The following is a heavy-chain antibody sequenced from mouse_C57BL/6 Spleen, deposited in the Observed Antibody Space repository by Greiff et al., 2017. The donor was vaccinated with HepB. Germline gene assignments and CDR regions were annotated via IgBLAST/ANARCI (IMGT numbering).Heavy chain of an antibody. CDR2: IHPNSGST. CDR3: ASSSQLFTFDY. J-gene: IGHJ2*01. Sequence: QVQLKQPGAELVKPGASVKLSCKASGYTFTSYWMHWVKQRPGQGLEWIGMIHPNSGSTNYNEKFKSKATLTVDKSSSTAYMQLSSLTAEDSAVYYCASSSQLFTFDYWGQGTTLTVSS. CDR1: GYTFTSYW. D-gene: IGHD4-1*02. V-gene: IGHV1-64*01.